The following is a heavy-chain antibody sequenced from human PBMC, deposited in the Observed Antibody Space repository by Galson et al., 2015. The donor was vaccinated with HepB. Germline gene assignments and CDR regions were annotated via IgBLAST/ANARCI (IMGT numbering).Heavy chain of an antibody. Sequence: SLRLSCAASGFSVSSNFVTWVRQAPGKGLDWVSLIYGDGRRYYADSVKGRFSISRDTSENTLYLQMNSLRVEDTAVYYCAAGVVVVNTFDYWGQGARVTVSS. CDR1: GFSVSSNF. CDR2: IYGDGRR. CDR3: AAGVVVVNTFDY. J-gene: IGHJ4*02. V-gene: IGHV3-53*01. D-gene: IGHD2-15*01.